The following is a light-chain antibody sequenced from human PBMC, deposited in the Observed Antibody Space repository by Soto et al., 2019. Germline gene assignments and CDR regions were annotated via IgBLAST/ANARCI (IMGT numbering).Light chain of an antibody. CDR2: ENN. J-gene: IGLJ1*01. Sequence: QSVLTQPPSVSEAPGQRVTISCTGSSSNIGAGYEAHGYQQVPGTAPKLLIYENNNRPSGVPDRLSGSKSGTPASLAITGLQAEDPSEYYCQSYCSSLSGYVFGTGTKLTVL. V-gene: IGLV1-40*01. CDR3: QSYCSSLSGYV. CDR1: SSNIGAGYE.